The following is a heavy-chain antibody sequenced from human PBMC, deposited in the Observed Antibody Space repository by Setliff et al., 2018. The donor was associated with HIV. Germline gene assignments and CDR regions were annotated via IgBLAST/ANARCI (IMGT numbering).Heavy chain of an antibody. D-gene: IGHD2-21*01. J-gene: IGHJ4*02. Sequence: PGGSLRLSCAASGFTFSTYWMSWVRQAPGKGLEWVANINQYGSEKYYVDSVKGRFTISRDNAKDSLYLQMSSLRAEDTAVYYCTRGHYSTSGWGQGTLVTVSS. CDR1: GFTFSTYW. CDR3: TRGHYSTSG. CDR2: INQYGSEK. V-gene: IGHV3-7*01.